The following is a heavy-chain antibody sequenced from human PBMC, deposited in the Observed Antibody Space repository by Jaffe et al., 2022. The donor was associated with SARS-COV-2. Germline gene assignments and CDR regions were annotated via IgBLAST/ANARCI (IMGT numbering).Heavy chain of an antibody. D-gene: IGHD1-26*01. Sequence: QVQLVESGGGVVQPGRSLRLSCAASGFTFSSYAMHWVRQAPGKGLEWVAVISYDGSNKYYADSVKGRFTISRDNSKNTLYLQMNSLRAEDTAVYYCARGSFYSGSYYFDYWGQGTLVTVSS. J-gene: IGHJ4*02. CDR2: ISYDGSNK. CDR3: ARGSFYSGSYYFDY. V-gene: IGHV3-30-3*01. CDR1: GFTFSSYA.